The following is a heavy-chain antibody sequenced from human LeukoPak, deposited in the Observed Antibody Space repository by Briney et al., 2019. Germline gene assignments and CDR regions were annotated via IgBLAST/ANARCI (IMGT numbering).Heavy chain of an antibody. CDR1: GFTAGTLY. V-gene: IGHV3-7*01. CDR3: ARDGLSAALDY. Sequence: GGSLRLSCTPSGFTAGTLYKSWVRQATGKGPEWVANIKQDGSEKDYVVFVKDRFTISRDNAKNSLFLQKNSLRDEDTALYYCARDGLSAALDYWGQGTLVTVSS. D-gene: IGHD2-2*01. J-gene: IGHJ4*02. CDR2: IKQDGSEK.